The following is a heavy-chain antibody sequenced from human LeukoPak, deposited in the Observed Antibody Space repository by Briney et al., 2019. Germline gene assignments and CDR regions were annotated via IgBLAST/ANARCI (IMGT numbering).Heavy chain of an antibody. CDR3: AKEGDYYYGSGSYYNRDYFDY. Sequence: GGSLRLSCAASGFTFSSYAMSWVRQAPGKGLEWVSAISGSGGSTYYADSVKGRFTISGDNSKNTLYLQMNSLRAEDTAVYYCAKEGDYYYGSGSYYNRDYFDYWGQGTLVTVSS. D-gene: IGHD3-10*01. CDR1: GFTFSSYA. CDR2: ISGSGGST. J-gene: IGHJ4*02. V-gene: IGHV3-23*01.